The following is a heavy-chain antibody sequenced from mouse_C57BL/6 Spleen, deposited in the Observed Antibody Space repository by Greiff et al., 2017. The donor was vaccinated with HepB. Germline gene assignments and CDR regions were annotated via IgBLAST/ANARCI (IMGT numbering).Heavy chain of an antibody. J-gene: IGHJ2*01. D-gene: IGHD2-5*01. V-gene: IGHV2-2*01. CDR1: GFSLTSYG. Sequence: QVQLQQSGPGLVQPSQSLSITCTVSGFSLTSYGVHWVRQSPGKGLEWLGVIWSGGSTDYNAAFISRLSISKDNSKSQVFFKMNSLQADDTAIYYCASYSNWGRYYFDYWGQGTTLTVSS. CDR2: IWSGGST. CDR3: ASYSNWGRYYFDY.